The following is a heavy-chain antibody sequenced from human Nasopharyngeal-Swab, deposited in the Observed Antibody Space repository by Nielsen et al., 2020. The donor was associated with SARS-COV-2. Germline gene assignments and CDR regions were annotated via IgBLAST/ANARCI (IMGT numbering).Heavy chain of an antibody. V-gene: IGHV4-61*02. CDR1: GGSISSGSYY. CDR3: ARVTGYSSGWRGFDY. J-gene: IGHJ4*02. D-gene: IGHD6-19*01. Sequence: SETLSLTCTASGGSISSGSYYWSWIRQPAGKGLEWIGRIYTSGSTNYNPSLKSRVTISVDTSKNQFSLKLSSVTAADTAVYYCARVTGYSSGWRGFDYWGQGTLVTVSS. CDR2: IYTSGST.